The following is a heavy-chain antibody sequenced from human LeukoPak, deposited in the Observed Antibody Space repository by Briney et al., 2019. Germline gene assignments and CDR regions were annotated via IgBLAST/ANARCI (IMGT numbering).Heavy chain of an antibody. CDR2: IKQDGSEK. D-gene: IGHD2-15*01. Sequence: GGSLRLSCPASGFTFSSYWMSWVRQAPGKGLEWVANIKQDGSEKYYVDSVKGRFTISRDNAKNSLYLQMNSLKTEDTAVYYCITPDKPLGYCSGGSCSLGCSWGKGTTVTISS. J-gene: IGHJ6*04. V-gene: IGHV3-7*03. CDR1: GFTFSSYW. CDR3: ITPDKPLGYCSGGSCSLGCS.